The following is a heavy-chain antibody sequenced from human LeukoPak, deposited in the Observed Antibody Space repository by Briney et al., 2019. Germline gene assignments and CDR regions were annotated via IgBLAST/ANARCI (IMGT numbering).Heavy chain of an antibody. J-gene: IGHJ6*03. Sequence: ASVKVSCKASGYTFTSYDINWVRQATGQGLEWMGWMNPNSGNTGYAQKFQGRVTMTGNTSISTAYMELSSLRSEDTAVYYCARVWFGTSYYYYYMDVWGKGTTVTISS. CDR3: ARVWFGTSYYYYYMDV. CDR2: MNPNSGNT. CDR1: GYTFTSYD. V-gene: IGHV1-8*01. D-gene: IGHD3-10*01.